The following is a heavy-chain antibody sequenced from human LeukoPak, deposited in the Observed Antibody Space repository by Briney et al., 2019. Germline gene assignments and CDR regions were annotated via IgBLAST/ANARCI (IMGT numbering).Heavy chain of an antibody. Sequence: GGSLRLSCAASGFTFSSYSMNWVRQAPGKGLEWVSSISSSSSYIYYADSVKGRFTISRDNAKNSLYLQMNSLRAEDTAVYYCARGDHSSSRTDYWGQGTLVTVSS. J-gene: IGHJ4*02. V-gene: IGHV3-21*01. D-gene: IGHD6-13*01. CDR1: GFTFSSYS. CDR3: ARGDHSSSRTDY. CDR2: ISSSSSYI.